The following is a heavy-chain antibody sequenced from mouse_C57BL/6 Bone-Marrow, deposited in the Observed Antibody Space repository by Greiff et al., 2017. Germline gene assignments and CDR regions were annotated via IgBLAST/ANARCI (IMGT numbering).Heavy chain of an antibody. CDR3: ARESMDY. CDR1: GFTFSSYG. V-gene: IGHV5-6*01. CDR2: ISSGGSST. J-gene: IGHJ4*01. Sequence: DVHLVESGGDLVKPGGSLKLSCAASGFTFSSYGMSWVRQTPDKRLEWVATISSGGSSTYYPDSVKGRFTISRDNAKNTLYLQMSSLKSEDTAMYYCARESMDYWGKGTSVTVSS.